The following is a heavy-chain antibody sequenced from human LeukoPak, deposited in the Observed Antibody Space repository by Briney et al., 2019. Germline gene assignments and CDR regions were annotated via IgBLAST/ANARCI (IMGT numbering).Heavy chain of an antibody. Sequence: HPGGSLRLSCAVSGFSVTSYGMSCVRQAPGKGLEWISAISVNGDNTWYADSVKGRFIISRDNSENTLYLQMNSLRAEDTAVYYCAQGYSSGWFPYWGQGSLVSVSS. V-gene: IGHV3-23*01. CDR2: ISVNGDNT. CDR3: AQGYSSGWFPY. D-gene: IGHD6-19*01. CDR1: GFSVTSYG. J-gene: IGHJ4*02.